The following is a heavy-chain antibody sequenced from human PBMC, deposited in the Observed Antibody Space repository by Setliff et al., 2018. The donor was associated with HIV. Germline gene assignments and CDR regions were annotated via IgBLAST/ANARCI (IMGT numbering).Heavy chain of an antibody. CDR1: GYTFTNYG. CDR3: ARGQYGDELFDY. Sequence: ASVKVSCKASGYTFTNYGITWVRQAPGHGLEWMGWLASYNDDANYAHNLQGRVTMTTDKSTSTAYMELRSLRSDDTAVYYCARGQYGDELFDYWGQGTLVTVSS. V-gene: IGHV1-18*01. D-gene: IGHD4-17*01. CDR2: LASYNDDA. J-gene: IGHJ4*02.